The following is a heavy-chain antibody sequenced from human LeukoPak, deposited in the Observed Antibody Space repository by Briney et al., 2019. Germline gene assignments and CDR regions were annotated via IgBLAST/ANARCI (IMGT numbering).Heavy chain of an antibody. V-gene: IGHV1-18*01. J-gene: IGHJ4*02. CDR1: GYTFTSYG. D-gene: IGHD3-10*01. Sequence: ASVKVSCKASGYTFTSYGISWIRQAPGQGLEWMGWISAYNGNTNFAQKLQGRVTMTTDTSTSTAYMDLRSLRSDDTAVYYCARDQSFGSGSYQDYWGQGTLVTVSS. CDR3: ARDQSFGSGSYQDY. CDR2: ISAYNGNT.